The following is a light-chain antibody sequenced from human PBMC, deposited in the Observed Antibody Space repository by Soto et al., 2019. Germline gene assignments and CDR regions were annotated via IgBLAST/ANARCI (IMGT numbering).Light chain of an antibody. CDR1: QSVSNKY. CDR2: GAS. CDR3: QQYGNSPVT. Sequence: ILLTQSPGTLSLSPGDRATLSCRASQSVSNKYLAWYQQKPGPAPRLLIYGASSRATGIPDRFSGSGSGTDFTLTISRLEPEDFAVYYCQQYGNSPVTFGQGTRLEIK. V-gene: IGKV3-20*01. J-gene: IGKJ5*01.